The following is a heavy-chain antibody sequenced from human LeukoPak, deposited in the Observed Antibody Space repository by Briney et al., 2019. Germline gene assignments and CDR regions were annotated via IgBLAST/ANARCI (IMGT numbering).Heavy chain of an antibody. CDR3: ARVYGGNSNY. J-gene: IGHJ4*02. D-gene: IGHD4-23*01. Sequence: GGSLRLSCVASGFTFSNYDMNWVRQAPGKGLEWVSFISSSSSYIYYADSVKGRFTISRDNAKNSLYLQMNSLRAEDTAVYHCARVYGGNSNYWGQGTLVTVSS. CDR2: ISSSSSYI. V-gene: IGHV3-21*01. CDR1: GFTFSNYD.